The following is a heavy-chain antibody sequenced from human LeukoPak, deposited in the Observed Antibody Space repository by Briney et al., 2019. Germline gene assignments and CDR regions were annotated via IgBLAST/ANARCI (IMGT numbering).Heavy chain of an antibody. CDR2: IKPSGGST. CDR1: GYTFTSYY. D-gene: IGHD2-2*02. Sequence: ASVKVSCKASGYTFTSYYLHWVRKAPGQGLEWMGIIKPSGGSTSYAQKFQGRVTMTRDMSTSTVHMELSSLRSEDTAVYYCARDPYRSSTSCYSGFWFDPWGQGTLVTVSS. V-gene: IGHV1-46*01. CDR3: ARDPYRSSTSCYSGFWFDP. J-gene: IGHJ5*02.